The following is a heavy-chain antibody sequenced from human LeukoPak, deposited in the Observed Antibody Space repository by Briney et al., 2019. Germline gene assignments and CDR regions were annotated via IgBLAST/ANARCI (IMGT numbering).Heavy chain of an antibody. D-gene: IGHD6-13*01. V-gene: IGHV1-2*02. CDR2: INPNSGGT. J-gene: IGHJ4*02. Sequence: ASVKVSCKTSGYTFTVYYMHWVRQAPGQGLGWMGCINPNSGGTNYAQKFQGRVTMTRDTSITTAYMELSRLRSDDTAVYYCAPSAGNSWKYYFDYWGQGTLVTVSS. CDR3: APSAGNSWKYYFDY. CDR1: GYTFTVYY.